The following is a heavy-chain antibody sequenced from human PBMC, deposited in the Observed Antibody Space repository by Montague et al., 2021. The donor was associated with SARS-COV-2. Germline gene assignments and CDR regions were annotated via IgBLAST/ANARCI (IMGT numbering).Heavy chain of an antibody. CDR3: ARDRGMTTVTTGDY. Sequence: SLRLSCAASGFTFSSYEMNWVRQAPGQGLEWLSSISYSGGITNYADSVRGRSTISRDNAKNSLYLQMNSLRAEDTAVYYCARDRGMTTVTTGDYWGQGTPVTVSS. J-gene: IGHJ4*02. D-gene: IGHD4-17*01. V-gene: IGHV3-48*03. CDR2: ISYSGGIT. CDR1: GFTFSSYE.